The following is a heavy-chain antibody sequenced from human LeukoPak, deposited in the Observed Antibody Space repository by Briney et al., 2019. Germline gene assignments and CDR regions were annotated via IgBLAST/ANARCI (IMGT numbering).Heavy chain of an antibody. J-gene: IGHJ6*02. CDR2: ISYDGSNK. V-gene: IGHV3-30-3*01. Sequence: GGSLRLSCAASGFTFSSYAMHWARQAPGKGLEWVAVISYDGSNKYYADSVKGRFTISRDNSKSTLYLQMNSLRAEDTAVFYCARDRMYSTSMYYYSAGMDVWGQGTTVTVSS. CDR3: ARDRMYSTSMYYYSAGMDV. CDR1: GFTFSSYA. D-gene: IGHD6-6*01.